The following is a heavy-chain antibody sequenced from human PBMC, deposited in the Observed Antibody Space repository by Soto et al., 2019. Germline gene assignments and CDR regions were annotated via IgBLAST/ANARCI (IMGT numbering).Heavy chain of an antibody. V-gene: IGHV4-39*01. CDR2: IYYSGST. Sequence: QLRLQESGPGLVKPSETLSLTYSVSGASIRSTSYYWGWIRQPPGKGLEWIGSIYYSGSTHYSPSLQRRTSMCWGTASDQFCLKLTSVAAADTAVYYCASHDGGAAADRPLDYWGQGTLGTACS. CDR3: ASHDGGAAADRPLDY. CDR1: GASIRSTSYY. D-gene: IGHD6-13*01. J-gene: IGHJ4*02.